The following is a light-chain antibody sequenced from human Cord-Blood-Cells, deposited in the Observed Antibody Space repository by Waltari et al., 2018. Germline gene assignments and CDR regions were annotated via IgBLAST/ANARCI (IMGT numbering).Light chain of an antibody. J-gene: IGLJ1*01. CDR1: SLRSYY. Sequence: SSELTQDPAVSVALGQTVRITCQGDSLRSYYARWYQQKPGQAPVLVIYGKNNRPSGIPDRFSGSSSGNTASWTITGAQAEDEADYYCNSRDSSGNHYVFGTGTKVTVL. V-gene: IGLV3-19*01. CDR2: GKN. CDR3: NSRDSSGNHYV.